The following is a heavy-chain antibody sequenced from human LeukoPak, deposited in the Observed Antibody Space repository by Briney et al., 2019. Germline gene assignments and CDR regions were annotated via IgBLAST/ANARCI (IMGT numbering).Heavy chain of an antibody. CDR2: ISSSSSYI. CDR1: GFTFSSYS. V-gene: IGHV3-21*01. CDR3: AREGSSSWPPFDY. Sequence: GGSLRLSSAASGFTFSSYSMNWVRQAPGKGLEWVSSISSSSSYIYYADSVKGRFTISRDNAKNSLYLQMNSLRAEDTAVYYCAREGSSSWPPFDYWGQGTLVTVYS. D-gene: IGHD6-13*01. J-gene: IGHJ4*02.